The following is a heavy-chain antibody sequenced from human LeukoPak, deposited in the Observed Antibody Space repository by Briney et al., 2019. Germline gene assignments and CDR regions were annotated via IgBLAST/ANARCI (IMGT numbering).Heavy chain of an antibody. CDR2: IYHSGST. CDR3: ARNGRYSSSWYPIYYYYYYMDV. CDR1: GYSISSGYY. Sequence: SETLSLTCTVSGYSISSGYYWGWIRQPPGKGLEWIGSIYHSGSTYYNPSLKSRVTISVDTSKNQFSLKLSSVTAADTAVYYCARNGRYSSSWYPIYYYYYYMDVWGKGTTVTVSS. J-gene: IGHJ6*03. V-gene: IGHV4-38-2*02. D-gene: IGHD6-13*01.